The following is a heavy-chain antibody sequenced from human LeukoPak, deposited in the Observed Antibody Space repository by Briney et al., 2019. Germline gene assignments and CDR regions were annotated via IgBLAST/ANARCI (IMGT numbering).Heavy chain of an antibody. D-gene: IGHD4-17*01. CDR2: INHSGST. Sequence: SETLSLTCAVYGGSFSGYYWSWIRQPPGKGLEWIGEINHSGSTNYTPSLKSRLTISVATSKNQFSLKLSSVTAADTAVYYRASGTVTTLDYWGQGTLVTVSS. CDR3: ASGTVTTLDY. V-gene: IGHV4-34*01. CDR1: GGSFSGYY. J-gene: IGHJ4*02.